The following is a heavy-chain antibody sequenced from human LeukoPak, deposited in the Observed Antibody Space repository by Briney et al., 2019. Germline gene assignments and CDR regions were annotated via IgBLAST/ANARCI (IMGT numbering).Heavy chain of an antibody. Sequence: SETLSLTCTVSGYSISSGYYWGWIRQPPGKGLEWIGSIYYSGSTYYNPSLKSRVTISVDTSKNQFSLKLSSVTAADTAVYYCARDSGYSSSWLWYFDLWGRGTLVTVSS. J-gene: IGHJ2*01. CDR3: ARDSGYSSSWLWYFDL. V-gene: IGHV4-38-2*02. CDR2: IYYSGST. D-gene: IGHD6-13*01. CDR1: GYSISSGYY.